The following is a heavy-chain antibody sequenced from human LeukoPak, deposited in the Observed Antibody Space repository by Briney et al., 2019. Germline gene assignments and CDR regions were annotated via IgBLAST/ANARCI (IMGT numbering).Heavy chain of an antibody. Sequence: GGSLRLSCAAPGFTFSDYWMNWVRQAPGKGLEWVANIERDGSSKYYVDSVKGRFIISRDNANNFLYLQINSLRAEDTAVYYCARGDWAPFDYWGQGSLLIVSS. CDR1: GFTFSDYW. J-gene: IGHJ4*02. V-gene: IGHV3-7*01. CDR3: ARGDWAPFDY. D-gene: IGHD2-21*02. CDR2: IERDGSSK.